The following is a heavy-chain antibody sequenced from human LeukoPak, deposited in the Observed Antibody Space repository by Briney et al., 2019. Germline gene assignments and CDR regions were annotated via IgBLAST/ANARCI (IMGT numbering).Heavy chain of an antibody. Sequence: PGGSLRLSCAASGFTFSSYWMSWVRQAPGKGLVWVSRINNDGSDTTYADSVKGRFTISRDNAKNTLYLQMNSLRAEDTAVYYCSRGGTASFDPWGQGTLVTVSS. CDR2: INNDGSDT. V-gene: IGHV3-74*03. J-gene: IGHJ5*02. D-gene: IGHD1-1*01. CDR3: SRGGTASFDP. CDR1: GFTFSSYW.